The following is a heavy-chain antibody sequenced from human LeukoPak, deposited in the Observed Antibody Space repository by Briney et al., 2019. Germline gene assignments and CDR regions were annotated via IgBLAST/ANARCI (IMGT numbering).Heavy chain of an antibody. D-gene: IGHD3-10*01. CDR2: INPNTGAT. Sequence: ASVKVSCKTSGYTFTGLYVHWVRQAPGQGLEWMGWINPNTGATNFAQKFQGRVTMTTDTSVSTAYMDLSRLRFDDTAEYYCAREGDYNGSGRGDSWGQGTLVTVSS. J-gene: IGHJ4*02. V-gene: IGHV1-2*02. CDR1: GYTFTGLY. CDR3: AREGDYNGSGRGDS.